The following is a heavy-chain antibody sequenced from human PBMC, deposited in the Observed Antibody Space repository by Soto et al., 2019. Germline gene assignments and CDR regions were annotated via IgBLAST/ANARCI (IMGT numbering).Heavy chain of an antibody. J-gene: IGHJ4*02. CDR3: PRVGGLGATTIDY. Sequence: QVQLQESGPGLVKPSQTLSLTCTVSGGSISSGDYYWSWIRQPPGKGLEWIGYIYYSGSTYYNPSLKRRVPXSXDXXKNQFSLKLSSVTAADTAVYYWPRVGGLGATTIDYWGQGTLVTVSS. CDR1: GGSISSGDYY. CDR2: IYYSGST. V-gene: IGHV4-30-4*01. D-gene: IGHD3-16*01.